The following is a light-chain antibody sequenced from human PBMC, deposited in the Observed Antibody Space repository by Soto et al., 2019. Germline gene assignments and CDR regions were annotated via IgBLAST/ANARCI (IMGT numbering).Light chain of an antibody. Sequence: EIVMTQSPATLSVSPGERATLSCRASQSVSSNLAWYQQKPGQAPRLLIYGASTRATGVPSRFSGSGYGTDFTLTISSLQPEDFATYYCLQDYNYPWTFGQGTKVDIK. CDR2: GAS. V-gene: IGKV3-15*01. CDR3: LQDYNYPWT. CDR1: QSVSSN. J-gene: IGKJ1*01.